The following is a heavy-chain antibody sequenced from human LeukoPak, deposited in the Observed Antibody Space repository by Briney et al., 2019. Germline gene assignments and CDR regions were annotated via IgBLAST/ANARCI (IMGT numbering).Heavy chain of an antibody. CDR2: INHSGST. CDR3: ARMTRTAPLDY. Sequence: SETLSLTCAVYGGSFSGYYWSWIRQPPGKGLEWIGEINHSGSTNYNPSLKSRVTISVDTSKNQFSLKLSSVTAADTAVYYCARMTRTAPLDYWGQGTLVTVSS. D-gene: IGHD1-1*01. V-gene: IGHV4-34*01. J-gene: IGHJ4*02. CDR1: GGSFSGYY.